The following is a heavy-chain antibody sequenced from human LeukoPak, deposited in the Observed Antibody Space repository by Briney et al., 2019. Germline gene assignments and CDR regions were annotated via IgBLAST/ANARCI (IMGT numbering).Heavy chain of an antibody. J-gene: IGHJ4*02. CDR2: IYYSGST. CDR1: GGSISRYY. CDR3: ARHGPIAAAGNLQFDY. V-gene: IGHV4-59*08. Sequence: SETLSLTCTVSGGSISRYYWSWLRQPPGKGLEWIGYIYYSGSTNYNPSLKSRVTISVDTSKNQFSLKLSSVTAAATAVYYCARHGPIAAAGNLQFDYWGQGTLVTVSS. D-gene: IGHD6-13*01.